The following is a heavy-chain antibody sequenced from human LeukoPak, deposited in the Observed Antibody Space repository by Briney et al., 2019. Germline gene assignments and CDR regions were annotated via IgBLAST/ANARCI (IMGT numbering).Heavy chain of an antibody. CDR2: IYYSGST. Sequence: SETLSLTCTVSGGSISSYYWSWVRQPPGKGLEWVGYIYYSGSTNYNPSLKSRVTISVDTSKNKFSLKLSSVTAADTAVYYCARFRSGYEYYFDYWGQGTLVTVSS. CDR3: ARFRSGYEYYFDY. V-gene: IGHV4-59*01. D-gene: IGHD5-12*01. J-gene: IGHJ4*02. CDR1: GGSISSYY.